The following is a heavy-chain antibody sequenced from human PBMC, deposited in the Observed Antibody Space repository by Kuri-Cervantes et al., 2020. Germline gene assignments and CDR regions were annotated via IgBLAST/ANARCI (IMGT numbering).Heavy chain of an antibody. D-gene: IGHD3-10*01. Sequence: SETLSLTCTVSGASISSIPYYWAWIRQPPGRGLEWIGSIYYTGSTFDNPSLKCPVSRSVDTSKNQFSLRLTSVTAADTAVYYCARERRITMVRGVHDWFDPWGQGTLVTVSS. J-gene: IGHJ5*02. V-gene: IGHV4-39*07. CDR2: IYYTGST. CDR3: ARERRITMVRGVHDWFDP. CDR1: GASISSIPYY.